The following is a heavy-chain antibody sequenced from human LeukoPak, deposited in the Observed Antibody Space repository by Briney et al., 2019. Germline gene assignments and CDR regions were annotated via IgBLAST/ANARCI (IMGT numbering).Heavy chain of an antibody. D-gene: IGHD3-22*01. CDR3: ARARYDSSSNWFDP. CDR1: GGSISSGNYY. Sequence: SETLSLTCTVSGGSISSGNYYWSWIRQPPGKGLEWIGYIYYSGSTYYNPSLKSRVTISVDTSKNQFSLKLGSVTAADTAVYYCARARYDSSSNWFDPWGQGTLVTVSS. J-gene: IGHJ5*02. V-gene: IGHV4-30-4*01. CDR2: IYYSGST.